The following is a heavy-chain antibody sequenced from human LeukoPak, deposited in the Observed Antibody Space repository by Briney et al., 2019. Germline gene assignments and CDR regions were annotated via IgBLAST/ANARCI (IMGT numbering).Heavy chain of an antibody. CDR2: IYYSGST. Sequence: PSETLSFTCTVSGGSISSGGYYWSWIRQHPGKGLECIGYIYYSGSTYYTPSLKSRLTISVDTSKNQFSLKLSSVTAADTAVYYCARGGYYYYYGMDVWGQGTTVTVSS. J-gene: IGHJ6*02. CDR3: ARGGYYYYYGMDV. CDR1: GGSISSGGYY. V-gene: IGHV4-31*03.